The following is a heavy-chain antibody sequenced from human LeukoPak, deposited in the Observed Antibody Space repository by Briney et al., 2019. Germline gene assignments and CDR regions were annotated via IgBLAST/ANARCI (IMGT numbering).Heavy chain of an antibody. Sequence: SETLSLTCTVSGGSISSHYWSWIRQPPGKGLEWIGYVSNSGSTNYNPSLKSRVTVSVDTSKDQFSLKLTSVTAADTAVYYCARTGSSWPLYYYYYMYVWGKGTTVTVSS. D-gene: IGHD6-13*01. CDR2: VSNSGST. V-gene: IGHV4-59*11. CDR3: ARTGSSWPLYYYYYMYV. J-gene: IGHJ6*03. CDR1: GGSISSHY.